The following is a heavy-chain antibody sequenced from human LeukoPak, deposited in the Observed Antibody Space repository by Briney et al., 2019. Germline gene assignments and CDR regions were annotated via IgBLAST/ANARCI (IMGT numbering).Heavy chain of an antibody. CDR3: ARARHYGSRSYYPFDY. CDR1: GYSFNDYW. J-gene: IGHJ4*02. CDR2: IYPGDSDT. V-gene: IGHV5-51*01. Sequence: GESLKISCKGSGYSFNDYWVGWVRQMPGKGLEWMGIIYPGDSDTRYSPSFQGQVTISADKSISTAYLQWSSLKASDTAMYYCARARHYGSRSYYPFDYWGQGILVTVSS. D-gene: IGHD3-10*01.